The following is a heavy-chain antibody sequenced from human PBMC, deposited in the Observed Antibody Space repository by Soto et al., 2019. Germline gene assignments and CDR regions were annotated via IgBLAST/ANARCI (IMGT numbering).Heavy chain of an antibody. CDR1: GYTFTSYA. J-gene: IGHJ6*02. CDR2: SNAGNGNR. CDR3: ARAGYCSSTSCYVVYGMDV. D-gene: IGHD2-2*01. Sequence: ASVKVSCKASGYTFTSYAMHWVRQAPGQRLEWMGWSNAGNGNRKYSQKFQGRVTITRDTSASTAYMELSSLRSEDTAVYYCARAGYCSSTSCYVVYGMDVWGQGTTVTVSS. V-gene: IGHV1-3*01.